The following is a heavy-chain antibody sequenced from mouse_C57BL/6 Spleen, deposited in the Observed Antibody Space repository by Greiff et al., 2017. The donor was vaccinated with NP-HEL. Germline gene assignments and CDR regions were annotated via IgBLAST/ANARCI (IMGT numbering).Heavy chain of an antibody. V-gene: IGHV1-50*01. CDR2: IDPSDSYT. J-gene: IGHJ2*01. CDR3: ARGNPGVPYYFDY. CDR1: GYTFTSYW. Sequence: QVQLQQPGAELVKPGASVKLSCKASGYTFTSYWMQWVKQRPGQGLEWIGEIDPSDSYTNYNQKFKGKATLTVDTSSSTAYMQLSSLTSEDSAVYYCARGNPGVPYYFDYWGQGTTLTVSS. D-gene: IGHD2-14*01.